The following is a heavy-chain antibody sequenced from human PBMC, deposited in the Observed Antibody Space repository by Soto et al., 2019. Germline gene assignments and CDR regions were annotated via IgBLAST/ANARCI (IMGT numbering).Heavy chain of an antibody. D-gene: IGHD3-3*01. CDR1: GFSLNISGVG. CDR3: ARSENTISGGIITH. Sequence: SGPTLVKPTQTLTLTCSFSGFSLNISGVGVGWIRQPPGKALEWLAHIYWDDDKRYSPSLRRRLTITKDTSKNQVVLTMTNMDPVDTATYHCARSENTISGGIITHWGQGTLVTVSS. V-gene: IGHV2-5*02. CDR2: IYWDDDK. J-gene: IGHJ4*02.